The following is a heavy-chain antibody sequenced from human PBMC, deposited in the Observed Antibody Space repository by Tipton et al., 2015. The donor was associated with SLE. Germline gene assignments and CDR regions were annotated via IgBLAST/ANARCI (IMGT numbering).Heavy chain of an antibody. CDR2: ISYDGSNK. D-gene: IGHD1-26*01. CDR3: AREVGATRFYYFDY. J-gene: IGHJ4*02. Sequence: SLRLSCAASGFTFSSYAMHWVRQAPGKGLEWVAVISYDGSNKYYADSVKGRFTISRDNSKNTLYLQMNSLRAEDTAVYYCAREVGATRFYYFDYWGQGTLVTVSS. CDR1: GFTFSSYA. V-gene: IGHV3-30-3*01.